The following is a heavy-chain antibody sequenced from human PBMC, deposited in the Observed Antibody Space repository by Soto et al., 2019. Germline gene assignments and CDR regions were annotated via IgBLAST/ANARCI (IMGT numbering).Heavy chain of an antibody. CDR3: ARESGENWTYEAH. V-gene: IGHV4-4*07. CDR2: ITVNGLT. Sequence: QVQQLESGPGLVKPWDTLSLTCTVSGAYVSDFSWSWIRQPAGKGLEWIGRITVNGLTQYTTSFRSRVTMSMDTASNQFSLNLQSATAADTALYYCARESGENWTYEAHWGQGTLVTVSS. D-gene: IGHD1-7*01. CDR1: GAYVSDFS. J-gene: IGHJ1*01.